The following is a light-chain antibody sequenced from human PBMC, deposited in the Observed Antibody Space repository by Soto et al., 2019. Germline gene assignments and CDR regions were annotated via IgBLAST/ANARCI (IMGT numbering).Light chain of an antibody. J-gene: IGLJ2*01. V-gene: IGLV2-14*01. CDR2: DVS. CDR3: SSYTSSSTYVV. Sequence: QSALTQPASVSGSPGQSITISCTGTSSDVGGYNYVSWYQQHPGKAPKLMIYDVSNRPSGVSNRFCGSKSGNTASLTISGLQAEDEDDYYCSSYTSSSTYVVFGGGTKLTVL. CDR1: SSDVGGYNY.